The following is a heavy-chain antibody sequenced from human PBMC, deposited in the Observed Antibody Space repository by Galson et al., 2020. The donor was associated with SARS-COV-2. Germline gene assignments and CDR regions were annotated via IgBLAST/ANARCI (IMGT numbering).Heavy chain of an antibody. D-gene: IGHD3-3*01. J-gene: IGHJ6*02. Sequence: CASPGCTHSSYGMHRVRQAPGKGEEGVAVIWYEGSSKYYAESVKGRFTISRDNSKNTLYLQMNSLRAEDTAVYYCAREVADYDFWCGYCGMDVWGQGTTVTVSS. V-gene: IGHV3-33*01. CDR1: GCTHSSYG. CDR2: IWYEGSSK. CDR3: AREVADYDFWCGYCGMDV.